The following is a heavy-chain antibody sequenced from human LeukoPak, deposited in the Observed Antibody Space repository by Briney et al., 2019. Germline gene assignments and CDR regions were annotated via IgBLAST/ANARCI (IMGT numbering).Heavy chain of an antibody. D-gene: IGHD2-21*01. CDR3: ARDYMVIDLDF. CDR1: GFTFSSYG. J-gene: IGHJ4*02. Sequence: TGGSLRLSCAASGFTFSSYGIHWVRQAPGKGLEWVAVISFDGSNKNYADSVKGRFTISRDNAQNSLYLQMNNLRADDTAVYYCARDYMVIDLDFWGQGILVTVSS. CDR2: ISFDGSNK. V-gene: IGHV3-30*03.